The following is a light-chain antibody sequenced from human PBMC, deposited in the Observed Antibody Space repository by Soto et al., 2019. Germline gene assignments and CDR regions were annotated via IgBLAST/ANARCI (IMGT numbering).Light chain of an antibody. V-gene: IGLV1-40*01. CDR3: QSYDSSLSGHYV. CDR1: SANIGAGYD. J-gene: IGLJ1*01. CDR2: GNS. Sequence: QSVLTQPPSVSWAPGQSVTISCTGSSANIGAGYDVHWYQQLPGTAPKLLIYGNSNRPSGVPDRFSGSKSGTSASLAITGLQAGDEADYYCQSYDSSLSGHYVFGTGTKVTVL.